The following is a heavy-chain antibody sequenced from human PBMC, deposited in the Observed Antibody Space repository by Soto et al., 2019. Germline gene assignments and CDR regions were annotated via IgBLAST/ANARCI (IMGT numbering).Heavy chain of an antibody. V-gene: IGHV4-59*08. CDR1: GGSVSGYY. J-gene: IGHJ6*02. D-gene: IGHD1-1*01. CDR2: IYYTGTT. CDR3: ARYPTIARFENGLDV. Sequence: SETLSLTCTVSGGSVSGYYWSWIRQPPGKGLEWIGYIYYTGTTIYSPSLDRRVTLSVDTAKDQVSLKLSSVTPADTAVYYCARYPTIARFENGLDVWGQGTMVTVSS.